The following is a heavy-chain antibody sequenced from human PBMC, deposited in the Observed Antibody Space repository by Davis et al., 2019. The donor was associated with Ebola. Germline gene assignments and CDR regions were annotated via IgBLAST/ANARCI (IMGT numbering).Heavy chain of an antibody. J-gene: IGHJ6*02. CDR3: ARHYAWFESYGLDV. Sequence: ASVKVSCKASGYTFTGYYMHWVRQAPGQGLEWMGWINPNSGGTNYAQKFQGRVTMTRDTSISTAYMELSRLRSDDTAVYYCARHYAWFESYGLDVWGQGTTVTVSS. CDR1: GYTFTGYY. CDR2: INPNSGGT. D-gene: IGHD3-10*01. V-gene: IGHV1-2*02.